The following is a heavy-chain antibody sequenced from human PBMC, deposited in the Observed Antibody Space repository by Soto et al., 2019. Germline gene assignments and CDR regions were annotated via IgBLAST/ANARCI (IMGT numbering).Heavy chain of an antibody. CDR3: VRDVGGSGWFAP. J-gene: IGHJ5*02. CDR2: IYSSGTT. Sequence: PSETLSLTCTVSGISIDNYYYSWIRQSAGKGLEWIGRIYSSGTTNYNPSLKSRVTMSVDMSKSQFSLNVRSVTAADTAVYYCVRDVGGSGWFAPRGQATLVTVSS. CDR1: GISIDNYY. V-gene: IGHV4-4*07.